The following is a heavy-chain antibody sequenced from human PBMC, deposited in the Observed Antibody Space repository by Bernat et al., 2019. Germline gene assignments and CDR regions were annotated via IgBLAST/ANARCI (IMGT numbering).Heavy chain of an antibody. D-gene: IGHD1-14*01. Sequence: EVQLLESGGGLVQPGGSLRLSCVASGFTFSSDAMNWVRQAPGKGLQWVSGISGSGDNTYYADSVKGRFTISRDNSKNMLFLLMNSLRAEDTAVYYCAKTRNLVFYGMDVWGQGTTVTVSS. CDR2: ISGSGDNT. CDR1: GFTFSSDA. V-gene: IGHV3-23*01. J-gene: IGHJ6*02. CDR3: AKTRNLVFYGMDV.